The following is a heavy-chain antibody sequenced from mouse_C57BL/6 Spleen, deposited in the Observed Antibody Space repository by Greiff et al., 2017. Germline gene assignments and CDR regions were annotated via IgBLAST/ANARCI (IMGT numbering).Heavy chain of an antibody. Sequence: QVQLQESGAELVKPGASVKFSCKASGYAFSSYWMNWVKQRPGQGLEWIGQIYPGDGDTNYNGKFKGKATLTADKSSSTAYMQLSSLTSGDSAVYFCARQGPSNKWFAYWGQGTLVTVSA. J-gene: IGHJ3*01. CDR2: IYPGDGDT. CDR3: ARQGPSNKWFAY. V-gene: IGHV1-80*01. CDR1: GYAFSSYW.